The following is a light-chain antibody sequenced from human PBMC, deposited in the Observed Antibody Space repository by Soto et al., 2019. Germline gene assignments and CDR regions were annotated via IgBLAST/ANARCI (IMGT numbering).Light chain of an antibody. V-gene: IGLV2-14*03. CDR3: SLYTSENAYV. CDR2: EVT. CDR1: SSDIGGYNY. Sequence: LTQPASVSGSLGQSITVSCTGTSSDIGGYNYVSWYQQHPGKAPKLMIYEVTNRPSGVSNRFSGSKSGNTASLTISGLQAEDEADYYCSLYTSENAYVFGTGTKVTVL. J-gene: IGLJ1*01.